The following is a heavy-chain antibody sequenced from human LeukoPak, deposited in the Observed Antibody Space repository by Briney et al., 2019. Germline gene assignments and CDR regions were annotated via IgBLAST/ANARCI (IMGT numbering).Heavy chain of an antibody. D-gene: IGHD1-1*01. CDR2: IKQDGSEK. J-gene: IGHJ4*02. Sequence: GGSLRLSCAASGFTFSTYAMSWVRQAPGKGLEWVANIKQDGSEKYYVDSVKGRFTISRDNAKNSLYLQMNSLRAEDTAVYYCARYKWNDAYFDYWGQGTLVTVSS. V-gene: IGHV3-7*01. CDR3: ARYKWNDAYFDY. CDR1: GFTFSTYA.